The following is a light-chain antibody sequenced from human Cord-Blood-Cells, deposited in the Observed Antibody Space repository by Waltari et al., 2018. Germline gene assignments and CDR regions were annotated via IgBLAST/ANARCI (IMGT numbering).Light chain of an antibody. CDR2: YDS. CDR3: QVWDSSSDHLVV. CDR1: NIGSKS. V-gene: IGLV3-21*04. Sequence: SYVLTQPPSVSVAPGKTARITCGGTNIGSKSVHWYQQKPGQAPVLVIYYDSDRPSGIPERFSGSNSGNTATLTISRVEAGDEADYYCQVWDSSSDHLVVFGGGTKLTVL. J-gene: IGLJ2*01.